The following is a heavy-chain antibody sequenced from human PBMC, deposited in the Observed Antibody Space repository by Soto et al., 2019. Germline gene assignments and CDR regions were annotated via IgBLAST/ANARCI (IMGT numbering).Heavy chain of an antibody. J-gene: IGHJ4*02. CDR2: INAGNGNT. Sequence: ASVKVSCKASGYTFTSYAMHWVRQAPGQRLEWMGWINAGNGNTKYSQKFQGRVTITRDTSASTAYMELSSLRSEDTAVYYCARHNTVTTPVAPEYYFDYWGQGTLVTVSS. CDR3: ARHNTVTTPVAPEYYFDY. CDR1: GYTFTSYA. V-gene: IGHV1-3*01. D-gene: IGHD4-4*01.